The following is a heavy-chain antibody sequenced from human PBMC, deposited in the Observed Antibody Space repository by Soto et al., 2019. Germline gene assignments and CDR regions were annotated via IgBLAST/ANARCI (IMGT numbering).Heavy chain of an antibody. J-gene: IGHJ6*02. CDR1: GYSFTSYW. CDR2: IDPSDSYT. D-gene: IGHD4-17*01. V-gene: IGHV5-10-1*01. CDR3: ARHGVDYGGNYYYYGMDV. Sequence: PGESLKISCKGSGYSFTSYWIGWVRQMPGKGLEWMGRIDPSDSYTNYSPSFQGHVTISADKSISTAYLQWSSLKASDTAMYYCARHGVDYGGNYYYYGMDVWGQGTTVTVSS.